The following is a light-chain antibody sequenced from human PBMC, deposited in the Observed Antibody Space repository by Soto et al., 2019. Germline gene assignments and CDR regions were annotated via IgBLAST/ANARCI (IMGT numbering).Light chain of an antibody. CDR3: QQYYSYPWT. J-gene: IGKJ1*01. V-gene: IGKV1-8*01. CDR2: AAS. Sequence: AIRMTQSPSSFSASTGDRVTITCRASQGISSYLAWYQQKPGKAPKLLTYAASNLQSGVPSRFSGSGSGTDFTLTISCLQSEDFATYYCQQYYSYPWTFGQGTKVEIK. CDR1: QGISSY.